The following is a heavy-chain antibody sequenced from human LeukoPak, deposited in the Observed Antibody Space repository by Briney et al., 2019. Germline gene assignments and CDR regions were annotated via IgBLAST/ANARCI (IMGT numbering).Heavy chain of an antibody. CDR1: GFTFSSYS. V-gene: IGHV3-21*01. D-gene: IGHD6-13*01. CDR3: ARVIAAAGIDY. Sequence: PGGSLRLSCAASGFTFSSYSMTWVRQAPGKGLEWVSSISSSSSYIYYADSVKGRFTISRDSAKNSLYLQMNSLRAEDTAVYYCARVIAAAGIDYWGQGTLVTVSS. CDR2: ISSSSSYI. J-gene: IGHJ4*02.